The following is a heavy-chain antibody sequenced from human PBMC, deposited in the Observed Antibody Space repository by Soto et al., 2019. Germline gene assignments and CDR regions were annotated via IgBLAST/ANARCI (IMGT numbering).Heavy chain of an antibody. Sequence: ESLRLSCSASGFTFSMFSMHWVRQAPGKGLEYVSGISSNGDSTYYADSVKGRFTISRDNSKNTLYLQMSSLRAVDTAVYYCVHPRSTVQIPPTWGQGTLVTVSS. CDR3: VHPRSTVQIPPT. CDR1: GFTFSMFS. CDR2: ISSNGDST. D-gene: IGHD4-17*01. V-gene: IGHV3-64D*06. J-gene: IGHJ5*02.